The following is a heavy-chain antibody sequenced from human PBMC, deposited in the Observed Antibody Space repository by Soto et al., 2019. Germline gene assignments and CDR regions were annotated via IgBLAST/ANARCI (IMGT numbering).Heavy chain of an antibody. Sequence: QVQLVESGGGLVKPGGSLRLSCTASGFTFSDYYMTWIRQAPGKGLEWLSYISSGGFTIYYADSVKGRFTVSRDNAKTSMYLQMNTLRVEDTAVYYCARDPGIYYGMDVWGQGTTVTVSS. CDR2: ISSGGFTI. D-gene: IGHD3-10*01. CDR1: GFTFSDYY. V-gene: IGHV3-11*01. J-gene: IGHJ6*02. CDR3: ARDPGIYYGMDV.